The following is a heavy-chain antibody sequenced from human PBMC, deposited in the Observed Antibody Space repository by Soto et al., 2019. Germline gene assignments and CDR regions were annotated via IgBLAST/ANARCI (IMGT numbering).Heavy chain of an antibody. CDR3: ARAVYYDFWSGYYEPRSLYYYYGMDV. CDR1: GYTFTSYY. D-gene: IGHD3-3*01. CDR2: INPSGGST. V-gene: IGHV1-46*01. J-gene: IGHJ6*02. Sequence: ASVKVSCKASGYTFTSYYMHWVRQAPGQGLEWMGIINPSGGSTSYAQKFQGRVTMTRDTSTSTVYMELSSLRSEDTAVYYCARAVYYDFWSGYYEPRSLYYYYGMDVWGQGTTVTVSS.